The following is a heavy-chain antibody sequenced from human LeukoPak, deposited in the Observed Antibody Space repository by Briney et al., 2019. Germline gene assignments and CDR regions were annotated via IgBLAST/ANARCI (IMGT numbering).Heavy chain of an antibody. J-gene: IGHJ4*02. D-gene: IGHD2-15*01. CDR1: GYTFTGYY. Sequence: ASVKVSCKASGYTFTGYYMHWVRQAPGQGLEWMGWINPNSGGTNYAQKFQGRVTMTRDTSISTAYMELSRLRSDDTAVYYCARDTRYCSGGSCYVYYFDYWGQGTLVTVSS. V-gene: IGHV1-2*02. CDR3: ARDTRYCSGGSCYVYYFDY. CDR2: INPNSGGT.